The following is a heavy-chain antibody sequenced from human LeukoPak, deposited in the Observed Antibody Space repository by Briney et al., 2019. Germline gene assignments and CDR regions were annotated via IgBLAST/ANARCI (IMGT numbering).Heavy chain of an antibody. Sequence: AGGSLRLSCAASGFTFSSYGMNWVRQAPGKGLEWVSSISSSSSYIYYADSVKGRFTISRDNAKNSLYLQMNSLRAEDTAVYYCTRGEYSSRFWHLGYWGQGTLVTVSS. V-gene: IGHV3-21*01. J-gene: IGHJ4*02. CDR2: ISSSSSYI. D-gene: IGHD6-6*01. CDR3: TRGEYSSRFWHLGY. CDR1: GFTFSSYG.